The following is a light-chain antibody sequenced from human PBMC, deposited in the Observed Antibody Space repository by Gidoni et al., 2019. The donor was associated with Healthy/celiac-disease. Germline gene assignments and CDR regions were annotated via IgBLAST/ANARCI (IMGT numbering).Light chain of an antibody. V-gene: IGLV2-14*01. J-gene: IGLJ1*01. Sequence: QSALTQPAPVSGSPGQSITISCTGTSSDVGGYNYVSWYQQHPGKAPKLMIYDVIKRPSGVSNRFSGSKSGNTASLTISGLQAEDEADYYCSSYTSSSTYVFGTGTKVTVL. CDR1: SSDVGGYNY. CDR3: SSYTSSSTYV. CDR2: DVI.